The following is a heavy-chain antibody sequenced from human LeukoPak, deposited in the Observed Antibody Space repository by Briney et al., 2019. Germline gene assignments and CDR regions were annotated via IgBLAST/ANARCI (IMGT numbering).Heavy chain of an antibody. CDR2: ITGSGGST. CDR3: AKGSSSSRPYYFDY. D-gene: IGHD6-6*01. J-gene: IGHJ4*02. V-gene: IGHV3-23*01. Sequence: GGSLRLSCAASGFTFSSYAMSWVRQAPGKGLEWVSAITGSGGSTYYADSVKGQFTISRDNSKDTLYLQMNSLRAEDTAVYYCAKGSSSSRPYYFDYWGQGTLVTVSS. CDR1: GFTFSSYA.